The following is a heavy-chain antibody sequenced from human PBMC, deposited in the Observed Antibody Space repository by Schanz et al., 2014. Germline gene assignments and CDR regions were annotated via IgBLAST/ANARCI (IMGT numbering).Heavy chain of an antibody. D-gene: IGHD6-19*01. CDR1: GFVFGDSY. CDR2: ISDSGTYT. J-gene: IGHJ4*02. CDR3: AASSGWHPSTDY. V-gene: IGHV3-11*05. Sequence: QVQLVESGGGLVKPGGSLRLSCAASGFVFGDSYMTWIRQAPGKGLEWLSYISDSGTYTNYADSVKGRFTISRDNAKSSLYLQMNSLRVEDTAGYYCAASSGWHPSTDYWGQGTLVTVSS.